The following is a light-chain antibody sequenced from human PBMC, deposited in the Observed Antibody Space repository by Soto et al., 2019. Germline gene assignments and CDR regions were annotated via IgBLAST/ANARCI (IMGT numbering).Light chain of an antibody. V-gene: IGKV1-39*01. CDR3: QQSYSPPWT. CDR2: SAS. CDR1: QSISTY. J-gene: IGKJ1*01. Sequence: DIQMTQSPSSLSASVGDRVTITCRASQSISTYLNWYQQKPGKAPEFLIYSASSLQSGVPSRFSGSVSGTDFTLTINSLQPEDFSTYYFQQSYSPPWTFCQGTKVEIK.